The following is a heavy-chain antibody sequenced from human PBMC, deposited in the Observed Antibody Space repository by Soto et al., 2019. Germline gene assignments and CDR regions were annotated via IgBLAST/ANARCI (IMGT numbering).Heavy chain of an antibody. J-gene: IGHJ4*02. Sequence: GGSLRLSCAASGFTFSPYAMSWVRQAPGKGLEWVSAISASGGSTYYADSVKGRFTISRDNSKNTLYLQMNSLRAEDTAVYYCASPGRADTSYWGQGTLVTVSS. V-gene: IGHV3-23*01. CDR1: GFTFSPYA. CDR3: ASPGRADTSY. D-gene: IGHD2-15*01. CDR2: ISASGGST.